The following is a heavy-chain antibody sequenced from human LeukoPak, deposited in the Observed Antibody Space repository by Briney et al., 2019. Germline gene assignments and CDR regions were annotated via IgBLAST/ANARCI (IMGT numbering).Heavy chain of an antibody. J-gene: IGHJ4*02. D-gene: IGHD6-6*01. CDR2: IKQDGSAK. CDR3: AKWKYSNSGIDDY. V-gene: IGHV3-7*03. CDR1: GFTFSRHW. Sequence: GGSLRLSCAASGFTFSRHWMYWVRQAPGKGLEWVANIKQDGSAKPYVDSVKGRFTISRDNAKNSLFLQMNSLRAEDTAVYYCAKWKYSNSGIDDYWGQGTLVTVSS.